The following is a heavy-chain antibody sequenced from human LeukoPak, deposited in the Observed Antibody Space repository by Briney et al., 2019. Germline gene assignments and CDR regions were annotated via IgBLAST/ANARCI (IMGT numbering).Heavy chain of an antibody. J-gene: IGHJ4*02. Sequence: GGSLRLSCAASGFTFSSYAMHWVRQAPGKGLEWVAVISYHGSNKYYADSVKGRFTISRDNSKNTLYLQMNSLRAEDTAVYYCAREDSMVRVYDYWGQGTLVTVSS. V-gene: IGHV3-30-3*01. CDR1: GFTFSSYA. CDR3: AREDSMVRVYDY. D-gene: IGHD3-10*01. CDR2: ISYHGSNK.